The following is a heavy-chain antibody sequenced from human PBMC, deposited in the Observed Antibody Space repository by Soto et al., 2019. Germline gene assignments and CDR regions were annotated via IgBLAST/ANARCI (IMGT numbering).Heavy chain of an antibody. CDR3: ARPSLEIDSGDYAATFDI. CDR2: INAGNGNT. CDR1: GYTVTSYA. Sequence: QVQLVQSGAEVKKPGASVKVSCKASGYTVTSYAMHWVRQAPGQRLEWMGWINAGNGNTKYSQKFQGRVTITRDTSASTADMERSSLRSEDTAVYYCARPSLEIDSGDYAATFDIWGQGTMGTVSS. J-gene: IGHJ3*02. V-gene: IGHV1-3*01. D-gene: IGHD4-17*01.